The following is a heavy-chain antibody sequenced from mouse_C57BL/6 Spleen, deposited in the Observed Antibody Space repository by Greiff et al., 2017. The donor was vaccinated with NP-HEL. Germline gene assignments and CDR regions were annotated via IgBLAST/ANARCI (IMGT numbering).Heavy chain of an antibody. Sequence: DVQLQESGPGLVKPSQSLSLTCSVTGYSITSGYYWNWIRQFPGNKLEWMGYISYGGSNNYNPSLKNRISITRDTSKNQFFLKLNSVTTEDTTKYYGARDVLRSNYRSYAMDYRGQGTSVTVSS. J-gene: IGHJ4*01. CDR3: ARDVLRSNYRSYAMDY. CDR1: GYSITSGYY. D-gene: IGHD2-5*01. V-gene: IGHV3-6*01. CDR2: ISYGGSN.